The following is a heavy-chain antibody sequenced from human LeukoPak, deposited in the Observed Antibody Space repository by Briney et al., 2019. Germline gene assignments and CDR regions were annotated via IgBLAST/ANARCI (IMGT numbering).Heavy chain of an antibody. V-gene: IGHV1-8*01. CDR1: GYTFTSYD. CDR2: MNPNSGNA. CDR3: ARGAWSPVTTPDY. J-gene: IGHJ4*02. Sequence: ASVKVSCKASGYTFTSYDISWVRQATGQGLEWMGWMNPNSGNAGYAQKFQGRVSLTRNTSISTAHMELSSLRSEDTAVYYCARGAWSPVTTPDYWGQGTLVTVSS. D-gene: IGHD4-17*01.